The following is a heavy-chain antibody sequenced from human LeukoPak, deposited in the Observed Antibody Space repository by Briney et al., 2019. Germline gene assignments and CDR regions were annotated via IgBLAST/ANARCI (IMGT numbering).Heavy chain of an antibody. Sequence: GGSLRLSCAASGFTFSSYAMSWVRQAPGKGLEGVAAISGSGGSTYYADSVKGRFTISRDNSKNTLSLQMNSLRAEDTAVYYCAKVLRYQLLGSLDYWGQGTLVTVSS. CDR1: GFTFSSYA. CDR3: AKVLRYQLLGSLDY. J-gene: IGHJ4*02. CDR2: ISGSGGST. V-gene: IGHV3-23*01. D-gene: IGHD2-2*01.